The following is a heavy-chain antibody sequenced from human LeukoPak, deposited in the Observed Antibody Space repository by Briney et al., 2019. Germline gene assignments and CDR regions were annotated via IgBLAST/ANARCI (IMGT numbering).Heavy chain of an antibody. V-gene: IGHV4-59*12. CDR2: IYYSGST. D-gene: IGHD3-22*01. Sequence: SETLSLTCTVSGGSISSYYWSWIRQPPGKGLEWIGYIYYSGSTNYNPSLKSRVTISVDTSKNQFSLKLSSVTAADTAVYYCARTFPMKGDHWGQGTLVTVSS. CDR3: ARTFPMKGDH. J-gene: IGHJ4*02. CDR1: GGSISSYY.